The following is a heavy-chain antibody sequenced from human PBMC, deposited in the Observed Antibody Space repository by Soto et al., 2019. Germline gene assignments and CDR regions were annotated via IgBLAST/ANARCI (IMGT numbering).Heavy chain of an antibody. Sequence: GGSLRLSCAASGFTFSSYSMNWVRQAQGKGLEWVSSISSSSSYIYYADSVKGRFTISRDNAKNSLYLQMNSLRDEDTAVYYCAGDNMVVADGMDVWGQGTTVTVSS. CDR1: GFTFSSYS. CDR2: ISSSSSYI. J-gene: IGHJ6*02. CDR3: AGDNMVVADGMDV. V-gene: IGHV3-21*01. D-gene: IGHD2-15*01.